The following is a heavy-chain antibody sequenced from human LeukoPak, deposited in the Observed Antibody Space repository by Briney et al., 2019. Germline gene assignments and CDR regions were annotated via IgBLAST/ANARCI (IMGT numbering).Heavy chain of an antibody. CDR3: AKVRERGELLGFDY. J-gene: IGHJ4*02. Sequence: GGSLRLSCEASGFTFSTYWMTWVRQAPGKGLEWLANINKDGTETYYVDSVKGRFTISRGNSKNTLYLQMNSLRAEDTAVYYCAKVRERGELLGFDYWGQGTLVTVSS. V-gene: IGHV3-7*03. CDR1: GFTFSTYW. CDR2: INKDGTET. D-gene: IGHD1-26*01.